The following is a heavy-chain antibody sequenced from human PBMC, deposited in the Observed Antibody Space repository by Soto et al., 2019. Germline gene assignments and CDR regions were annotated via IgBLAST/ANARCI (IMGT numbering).Heavy chain of an antibody. J-gene: IGHJ4*02. CDR1: GYTFTSYY. D-gene: IGHD3-3*01. Sequence: GASVKVSCKASGYTFTSYYMHWVRQAPGQGLEWMGIINPSGGSTSYAQKFQGRVTMTRDTSTSTVYMELSSLRSEDTAVYYCARDPKAYYDFWSGYPNYWGQGTLVTVSS. V-gene: IGHV1-46*01. CDR2: INPSGGST. CDR3: ARDPKAYYDFWSGYPNY.